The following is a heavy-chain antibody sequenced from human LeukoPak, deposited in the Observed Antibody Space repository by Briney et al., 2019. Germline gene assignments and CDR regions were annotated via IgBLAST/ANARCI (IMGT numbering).Heavy chain of an antibody. V-gene: IGHV3-30*04. Sequence: GKSLRLSCAASGFTFSSYAMHWVRQAPGKGLEWVAVISYDGSNKYYADSVKGRFTISRDSSKNTLYLQMNSLRAEDTAVYYCARDRAARAYFDYWGQGTLVTVSS. CDR2: ISYDGSNK. CDR3: ARDRAARAYFDY. CDR1: GFTFSSYA. J-gene: IGHJ4*02. D-gene: IGHD2-15*01.